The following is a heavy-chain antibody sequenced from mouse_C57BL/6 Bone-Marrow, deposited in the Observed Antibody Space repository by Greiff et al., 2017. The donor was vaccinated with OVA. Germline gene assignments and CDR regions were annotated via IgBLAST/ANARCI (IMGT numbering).Heavy chain of an antibody. Sequence: VQLQQSGPELVKPGASVKISCKASGYSFTGYYMNWVKQSPEKSLEWIGEINPSTGGTTYNQKFKAKATLTVDKSSSTAYMQLKSLTYEDSAVYYCARDPYFDYWGQGTTLTVSS. CDR3: ARDPYFDY. J-gene: IGHJ2*01. V-gene: IGHV1-42*01. CDR1: GYSFTGYY. CDR2: INPSTGGT.